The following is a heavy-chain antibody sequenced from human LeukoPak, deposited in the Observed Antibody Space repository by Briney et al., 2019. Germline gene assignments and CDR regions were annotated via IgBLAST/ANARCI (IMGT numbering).Heavy chain of an antibody. D-gene: IGHD1-14*01. CDR3: ARDSNLSFDL. Sequence: GGSLRLACAASGFSFTNNWTHCGRQAPRDGLEWVSYVSVDGTSTTYADTVKGRFTMSRDNAKNTVNLQMNSLGAEYTAVYYCARDSNLSFDLWDQGTLVTVCS. J-gene: IGHJ4*02. V-gene: IGHV3-74*01. CDR2: VSVDGTST. CDR1: GFSFTNNW.